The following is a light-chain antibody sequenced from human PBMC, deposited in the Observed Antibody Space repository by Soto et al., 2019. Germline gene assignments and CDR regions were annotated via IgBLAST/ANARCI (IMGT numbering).Light chain of an antibody. CDR2: GAS. J-gene: IGKJ1*01. Sequence: EIVMTQSPATLSVSPGERATLSCRASQGIGNTLAWYQQRPGQTPRLLIYGASTRATGIPARFSGSGSGTEFSLTISSLQSEDFAVYYCQQFNNRPPWTFGQGTKVDIK. CDR3: QQFNNRPPWT. CDR1: QGIGNT. V-gene: IGKV3-15*01.